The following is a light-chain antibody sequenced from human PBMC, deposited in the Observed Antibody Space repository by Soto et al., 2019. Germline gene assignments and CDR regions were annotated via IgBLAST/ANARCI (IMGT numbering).Light chain of an antibody. V-gene: IGLV1-40*01. J-gene: IGLJ2*01. CDR1: SSYIGAGYD. CDR3: QSYDSSLSGVV. CDR2: GNS. Sequence: QSVLTQPPSVSGAPGQRVTISCTGSSSYIGAGYDVHWYQQLPGTAPKVLIYGNSNRPSGVPDRFSGSKSGTSASLAITGLQAEDEADYYCQSYDSSLSGVVFGGGTKLTVL.